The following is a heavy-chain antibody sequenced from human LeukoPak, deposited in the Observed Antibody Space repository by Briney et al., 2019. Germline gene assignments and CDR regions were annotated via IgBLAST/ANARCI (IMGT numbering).Heavy chain of an antibody. V-gene: IGHV4-59*01. CDR3: ATRRRYSYGFNFDY. Sequence: SETLSLTCTVSGGSISSYYWSWIRQPPGKGLEWIGYIYYSGSTNYNPSLKSRVTISVDTSKNQFSLKLSSVTAADTAVYYCATRRRYSYGFNFDYWGQGTLVTVSS. CDR1: GGSISSYY. D-gene: IGHD5-18*01. J-gene: IGHJ4*02. CDR2: IYYSGST.